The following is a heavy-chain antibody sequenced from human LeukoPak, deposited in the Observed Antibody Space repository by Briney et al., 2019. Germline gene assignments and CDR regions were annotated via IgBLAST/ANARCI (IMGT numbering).Heavy chain of an antibody. CDR1: GFTFSSYA. V-gene: IGHV3-30-3*01. D-gene: IGHD6-19*01. CDR3: AREFTVAGLDY. J-gene: IGHJ4*02. CDR2: ISYDGSNK. Sequence: GGSLRLSCAASGFTFSSYAMHWVRQAPGKGLGWVAVISYDGSNKYYADSVKGRFTISRDNSKNTLYLQMNSLRAEDTAVYYCAREFTVAGLDYWGQGTLVTVSS.